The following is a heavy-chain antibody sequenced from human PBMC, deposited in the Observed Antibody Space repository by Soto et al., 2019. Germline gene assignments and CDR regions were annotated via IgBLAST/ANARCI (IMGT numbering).Heavy chain of an antibody. CDR2: INAGNGNT. Sequence: ASVKVSCKASGYTFTSYAMHWVRQAPGQRLEWMGWINAGNGNTKYSQKFQGRVTITRDTSASTAYMELSSLRYEDTAVYYCGRDGSGSYYGWFDRWGQGTLVTVSS. CDR3: GRDGSGSYYGWFDR. V-gene: IGHV1-3*01. CDR1: GYTFTSYA. J-gene: IGHJ5*02. D-gene: IGHD3-10*01.